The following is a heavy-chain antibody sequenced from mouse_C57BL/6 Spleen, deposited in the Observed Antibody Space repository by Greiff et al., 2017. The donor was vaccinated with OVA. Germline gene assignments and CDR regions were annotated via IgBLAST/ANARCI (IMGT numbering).Heavy chain of an antibody. V-gene: IGHV1-81*01. J-gene: IGHJ4*01. CDR2: IYPRSGNT. Sequence: VQLQQSGAELARPGASVKLSCKASGYTFTSYGISWVKQRTGQGLEWIGEIYPRSGNTYYNEKFKGKATLTADKSSSTAYMELRSLTSEDSAVYFCARYSYDDYYYAMDYWGQGTSVTVSS. CDR1: GYTFTSYG. CDR3: ARYSYDDYYYAMDY. D-gene: IGHD3-3*01.